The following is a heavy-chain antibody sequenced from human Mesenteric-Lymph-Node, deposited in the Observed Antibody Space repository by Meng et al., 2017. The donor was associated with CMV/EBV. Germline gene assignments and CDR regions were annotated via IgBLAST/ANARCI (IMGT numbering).Heavy chain of an antibody. Sequence: GGSLRLSCAASGFTFHNFEMSWVRQAPGKGLECVANIKQDGSEKYYVDSVKGRFIISRDNAKNSLYLQMNSLRGDDTAVYYCARDGDGMDVWGQGTTVTVSS. J-gene: IGHJ6*02. D-gene: IGHD3-16*01. CDR3: ARDGDGMDV. CDR2: IKQDGSEK. V-gene: IGHV3-7*01. CDR1: GFTFHNFE.